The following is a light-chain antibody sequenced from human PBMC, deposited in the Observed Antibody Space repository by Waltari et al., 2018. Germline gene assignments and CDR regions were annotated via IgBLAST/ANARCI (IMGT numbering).Light chain of an antibody. V-gene: IGLV2-14*03. CDR1: SSDVGVHNY. J-gene: IGLJ3*02. Sequence: QSALTQPASVSGSPGQSITISCTGTSSDVGVHNYVSWYQQHPGKAPKLMIYAVNKRPSGVSDRFSGSMSGNTASLTISGLQAEDEADYYCSSYTTSNTWVFGGGTKLTVL. CDR2: AVN. CDR3: SSYTTSNTWV.